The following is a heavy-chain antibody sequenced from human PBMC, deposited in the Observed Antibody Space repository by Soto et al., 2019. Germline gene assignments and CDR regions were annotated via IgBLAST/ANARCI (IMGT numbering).Heavy chain of an antibody. D-gene: IGHD2-21*02. Sequence: QITLKESGPTLVKPTQTLTLTCTFSGFSLSTTGEGVGWIRQPHGKALEWLALIYWDDDKRYSPSLKSRLTITKDTSKNQVVLTMANLDPVDTATYYCVQSRCGGDCLQSYSSHSYYGLDVWGQGTTVTVSS. CDR2: IYWDDDK. CDR1: GFSLSTTGEG. J-gene: IGHJ6*02. CDR3: VQSRCGGDCLQSYSSHSYYGLDV. V-gene: IGHV2-5*02.